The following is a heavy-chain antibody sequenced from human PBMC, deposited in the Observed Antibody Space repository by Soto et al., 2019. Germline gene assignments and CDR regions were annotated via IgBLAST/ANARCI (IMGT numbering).Heavy chain of an antibody. CDR1: GYTFTSYA. CDR3: AREPHCGGDCAPFDY. J-gene: IGHJ4*02. V-gene: IGHV1-3*01. Sequence: ASVKVSCKASGYTFTSYAMHWVRQAPGQRLEWMGWINAGNGNTKYSQKFQGRVTITRDTSASTAYMELSSRRSEDTAVYYCAREPHCGGDCAPFDYWGQGTLVTVSS. D-gene: IGHD2-21*02. CDR2: INAGNGNT.